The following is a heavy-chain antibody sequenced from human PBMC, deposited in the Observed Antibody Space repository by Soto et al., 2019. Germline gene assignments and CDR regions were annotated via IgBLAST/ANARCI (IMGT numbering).Heavy chain of an antibody. J-gene: IGHJ4*02. D-gene: IGHD3-3*01. V-gene: IGHV3-23*01. CDR3: AKALHGDDFWSGYYTLDY. Sequence: EVQLLESGGGLVQPGGSLRLSCAASGFTFSSYAMSWVRQAPGKGLEWVSAISGSGGSTYYADSVKGRFTISRDNSKTTLYLQMNSLRAEDTAVYYCAKALHGDDFWSGYYTLDYWGQGTLVTVSS. CDR1: GFTFSSYA. CDR2: ISGSGGST.